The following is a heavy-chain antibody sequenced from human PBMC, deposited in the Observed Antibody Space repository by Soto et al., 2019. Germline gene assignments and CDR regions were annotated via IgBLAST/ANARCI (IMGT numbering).Heavy chain of an antibody. CDR3: VRDGWYSIQAPY. J-gene: IGHJ4*02. CDR2: IWYDGSNK. Sequence: QVQLVESGGGVVQPGRSLRLSCAASGFTFSSHGMHWVRQAPGKGLEWVAVIWYDGSNKSYADSVKGRFTISRDDSKNMVYLQRNRLRAEATAVYYCVRDGWYSIQAPYWGQGTLVTVSS. D-gene: IGHD6-19*01. CDR1: GFTFSSHG. V-gene: IGHV3-33*01.